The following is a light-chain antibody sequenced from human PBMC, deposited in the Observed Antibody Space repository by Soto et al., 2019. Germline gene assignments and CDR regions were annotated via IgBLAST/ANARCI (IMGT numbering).Light chain of an antibody. CDR2: KAS. J-gene: IGKJ1*01. CDR1: QSISSW. V-gene: IGKV1-5*03. Sequence: DIQMTQSPSTLSASLGDRVPITCRASQSISSWLAWYQQKPGKAPKLLIYKASSLESGVPSRFSGSGSGTEFTLTISSLRPDDFATYYCQQYNDYSAWTFGQGTKVDIK. CDR3: QQYNDYSAWT.